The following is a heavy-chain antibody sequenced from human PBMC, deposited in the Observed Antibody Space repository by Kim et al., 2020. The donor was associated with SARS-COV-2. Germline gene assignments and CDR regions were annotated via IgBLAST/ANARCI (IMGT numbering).Heavy chain of an antibody. J-gene: IGHJ5*02. D-gene: IGHD6-13*01. V-gene: IGHV3-23*01. CDR3: AKGGSSWYPDSLFDP. Sequence: DAVKGRFTISRDNSKNTLYRQMNSLRAEDAAVYYCAKGGSSWYPDSLFDPWGQGTLVTVSS.